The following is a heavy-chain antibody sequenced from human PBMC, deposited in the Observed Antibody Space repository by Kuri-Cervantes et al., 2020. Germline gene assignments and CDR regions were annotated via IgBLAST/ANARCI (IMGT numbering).Heavy chain of an antibody. CDR3: ARPDIVVVPAAIPYYYYGMDV. Sequence: ASVKVSCKASGYTFTGNYIHWVRQAPGQGLEWMGWINPNSGDTNYAQKFQGRVTMTRNTSISTAYMELSSLRSEDTAVYYCARPDIVVVPAAIPYYYYGMDVWGQGTTVTVSS. J-gene: IGHJ6*02. D-gene: IGHD2-2*02. CDR2: INPNSGDT. V-gene: IGHV1-2*02. CDR1: GYTFTGNY.